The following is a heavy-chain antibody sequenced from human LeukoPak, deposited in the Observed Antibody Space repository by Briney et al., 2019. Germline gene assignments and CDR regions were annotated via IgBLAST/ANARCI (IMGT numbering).Heavy chain of an antibody. CDR1: GGSISSSSYY. J-gene: IGHJ3*02. CDR3: ARGPYSYDSSGAFDI. Sequence: PSETLSLTCTVSGGSISSSSYYWGWIRQPQGKGLEWIGNIYYSGSTYYNPSLKSRVTISVDTSKNQFSLKLSSVTAADTAVYFCARGPYSYDSSGAFDIWGQGTMVTVSS. CDR2: IYYSGST. V-gene: IGHV4-39*07. D-gene: IGHD3-22*01.